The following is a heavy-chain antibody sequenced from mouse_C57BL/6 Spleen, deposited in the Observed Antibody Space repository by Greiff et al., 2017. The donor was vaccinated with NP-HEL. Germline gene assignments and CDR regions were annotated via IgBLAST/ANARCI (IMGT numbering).Heavy chain of an antibody. CDR2: IHPNSGST. D-gene: IGHD2-9*01. J-gene: IGHJ2*01. V-gene: IGHV1-64*01. CDR3: ATYYGYDGGDYFDY. CDR1: GYTFTSYW. Sequence: QVQLQQPGAELVKPGASVKLSCKASGYTFTSYWMHWVKQRPGQGLEWIGMIHPNSGSTNYNEKFKSKATLTVDKSSSTAYMQLRSLTSADVAVYDWATYYGYDGGDYFDYWGQGTTLTVSS.